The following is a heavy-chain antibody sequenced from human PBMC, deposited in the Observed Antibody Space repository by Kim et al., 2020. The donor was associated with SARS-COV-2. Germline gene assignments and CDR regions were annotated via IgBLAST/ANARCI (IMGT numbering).Heavy chain of an antibody. CDR3: ARDQEASSGPPNPEYFQH. V-gene: IGHV3-11*06. J-gene: IGHJ1*01. Sequence: KGRFTISRDNAKNSLYLQMNSLRAEDTAVYYCARDQEASSGPPNPEYFQHWGQGTLVTVSS. D-gene: IGHD6-19*01.